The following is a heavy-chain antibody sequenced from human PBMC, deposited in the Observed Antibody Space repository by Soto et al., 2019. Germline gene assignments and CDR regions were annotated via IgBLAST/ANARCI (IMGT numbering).Heavy chain of an antibody. CDR1: GFTFSIYS. D-gene: IGHD6-19*01. CDR3: ANTPRAPGIAVAVTEVPLYY. J-gene: IGHJ4*02. Sequence: GGSLIVSCAASGFTFSIYSMLWVRQAPGKGLEWVSGIRASGGSTYYADSVKGRFTISIDNCKNTLYLQMNSLRAEDTSVYYCANTPRAPGIAVAVTEVPLYYWGQGTLVTVSS. CDR2: IRASGGST. V-gene: IGHV3-23*01.